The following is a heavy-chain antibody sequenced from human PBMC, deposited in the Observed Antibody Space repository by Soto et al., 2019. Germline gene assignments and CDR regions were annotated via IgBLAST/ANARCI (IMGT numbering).Heavy chain of an antibody. V-gene: IGHV3-23*01. CDR2: ITARGDTT. Sequence: GSLRLSCAASGFTFSSYAMRWIRQAPGKGLEWVSSITARGDTTFYTDSARGRFTISRDNSKNTLYLQMHSLRAEDTAEYYCAKLNGIPVAGNDYYSYTDVWGKGTTVTVSS. CDR1: GFTFSSYA. J-gene: IGHJ6*03. CDR3: AKLNGIPVAGNDYYSYTDV. D-gene: IGHD6-19*01.